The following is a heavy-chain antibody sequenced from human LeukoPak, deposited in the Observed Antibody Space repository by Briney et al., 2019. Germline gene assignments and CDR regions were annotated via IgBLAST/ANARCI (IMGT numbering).Heavy chain of an antibody. Sequence: SETLSLTCTVSGGSISSGSYYWSWIRQPAGKGLEWIGRIYTSGSTNYNPSLKSRVTISVDTSKNQFSLKLSSVTAADTAVYYCARSLDYYGSGSYSVGYMDVWGKGTTVTVSS. CDR2: IYTSGST. CDR3: ARSLDYYGSGSYSVGYMDV. CDR1: GGSISSGSYY. J-gene: IGHJ6*03. V-gene: IGHV4-61*02. D-gene: IGHD3-10*01.